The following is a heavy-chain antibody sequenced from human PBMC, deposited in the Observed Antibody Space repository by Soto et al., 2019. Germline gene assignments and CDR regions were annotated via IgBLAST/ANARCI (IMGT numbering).Heavy chain of an antibody. CDR3: AREGGGYDLQGPFDY. V-gene: IGHV1-69*13. CDR2: IIPIFGTA. CDR1: GGTFSSYA. J-gene: IGHJ4*02. Sequence: SVKVSCKASGGTFSSYAISWVRQAPGQGLEWMGGIIPIFGTANYAQKFQGRVTITADESTSTAYMELSSLRSEDTAVYYCAREGGGYDLQGPFDYWGQGTLVTVSS. D-gene: IGHD5-12*01.